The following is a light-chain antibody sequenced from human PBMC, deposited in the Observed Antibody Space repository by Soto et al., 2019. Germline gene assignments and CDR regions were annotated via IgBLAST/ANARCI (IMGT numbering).Light chain of an antibody. CDR3: ISYTDRQSYL. CDR2: AVS. Sequence: QSVLTQPASVSGSPGQSITISCSVTSSDIGSYDHVAWYQQFPGKSPKLIIYAVSDRPSGVSDRFSGSKSGISASLTISGLQTEDEVDYYCISYTDRQSYLFGTGTKVTVL. V-gene: IGLV2-14*03. J-gene: IGLJ1*01. CDR1: SSDIGSYDH.